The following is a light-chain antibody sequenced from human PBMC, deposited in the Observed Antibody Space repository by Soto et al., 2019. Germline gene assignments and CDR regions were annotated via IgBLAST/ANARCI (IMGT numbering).Light chain of an antibody. Sequence: QSVLTQPPSASGTPGQRVSISCSGSNSNIGSNTVNWYQQLPGTAPKLLIYKNDQRPSGVPDRFSGSKSGTSASLAISGLQSDDEADYHCAAWDDGLSGVVFGGGTKLTVL. V-gene: IGLV1-44*01. CDR2: KND. CDR3: AAWDDGLSGVV. J-gene: IGLJ2*01. CDR1: NSNIGSNT.